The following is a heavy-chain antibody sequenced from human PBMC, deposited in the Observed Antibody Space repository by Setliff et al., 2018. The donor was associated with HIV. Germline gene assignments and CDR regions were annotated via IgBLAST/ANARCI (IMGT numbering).Heavy chain of an antibody. CDR1: GGSISSSSYY. J-gene: IGHJ4*02. CDR3: ARADCTSTGCFFGLGGGFFDS. V-gene: IGHV4-61*02. D-gene: IGHD2-2*01. Sequence: SETLSLTCTVSGGSISSSSYYWNWIRQPAGKGLEWVGRIYKSGSSNANPSLKSRVTMSVDTSRNQFSLTLKSVTVADTAVYYCARADCTSTGCFFGLGGGFFDSWGRGALVTVSS. CDR2: IYKSGSS.